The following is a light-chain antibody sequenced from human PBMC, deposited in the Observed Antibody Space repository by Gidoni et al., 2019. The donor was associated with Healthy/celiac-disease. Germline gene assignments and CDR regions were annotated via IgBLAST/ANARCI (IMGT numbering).Light chain of an antibody. V-gene: IGKV1-39*01. CDR1: QSISSY. CDR3: QQSYSTPWT. J-gene: IGKJ1*01. CDR2: AAS. Sequence: DIQMTQSPSSLSASVGDRVTITCRASQSISSYLNSYQQKPGKAPQLLIYAASSLQSGVPSRFSVSGSGTDFTLTISSLQPEDFATYYCQQSYSTPWTFGQGTKVEIK.